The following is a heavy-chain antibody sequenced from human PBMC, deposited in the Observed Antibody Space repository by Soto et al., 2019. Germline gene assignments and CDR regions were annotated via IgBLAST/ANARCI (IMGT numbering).Heavy chain of an antibody. CDR2: IIPIFGTA. J-gene: IGHJ3*02. CDR3: ARVPRYYDSSGYYYADAFDI. CDR1: GGTFSSYA. Sequence: GASVKVSCKASGGTFSSYAISWVRQAPGQGLEWMGGIIPIFGTANYAQKFQGRVTITADESTSTAYMELSSLRSEDTAVYYCARVPRYYDSSGYYYADAFDIWGQGTMVTVSS. V-gene: IGHV1-69*13. D-gene: IGHD3-22*01.